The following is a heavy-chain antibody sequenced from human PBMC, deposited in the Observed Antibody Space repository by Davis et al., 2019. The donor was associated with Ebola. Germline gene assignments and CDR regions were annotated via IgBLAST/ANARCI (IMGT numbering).Heavy chain of an antibody. D-gene: IGHD6-19*01. CDR1: GYTFTAYY. J-gene: IGHJ4*02. CDR2: INPNSGDT. V-gene: IGHV1-2*06. Sequence: ASVKVSCKASGYTFTAYYMHWVRQAPGQGLEWMGRINPNSGDTNYAQKFQGRVTMTRDTSISTAYMELSRLRFDDTAVYYCHYLNSSGWFGGDHWGQGTLVTVSS. CDR3: HYLNSSGWFGGDH.